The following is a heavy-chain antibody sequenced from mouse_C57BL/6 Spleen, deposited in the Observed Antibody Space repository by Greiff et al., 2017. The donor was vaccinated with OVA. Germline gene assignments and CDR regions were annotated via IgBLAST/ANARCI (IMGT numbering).Heavy chain of an antibody. CDR2: INPGSGGT. Sequence: VQLQQSGAELVRPGTSVKVSCKASGYAFTNYLIEWVKQRPGQGLEWIGVINPGSGGTNYNEKFKGKATLTAGKSSSTAYMQLSSLTSEDSAVYFCARQEGNYPAWFAYWGQGTLVTVSA. CDR3: ARQEGNYPAWFAY. V-gene: IGHV1-54*01. CDR1: GYAFTNYL. J-gene: IGHJ3*01. D-gene: IGHD2-1*01.